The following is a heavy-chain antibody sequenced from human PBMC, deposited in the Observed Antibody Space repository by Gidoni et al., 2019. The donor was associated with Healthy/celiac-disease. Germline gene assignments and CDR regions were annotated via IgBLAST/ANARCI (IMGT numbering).Heavy chain of an antibody. CDR3: ERELPGGGVGAAIDY. D-gene: IGHD1-26*01. CDR1: GYTFPIYG. Sequence: VQLVQSGAEVKKPVASVKVSFKASGYTFPIYGISWVRQAPGPGLAWMGWISAYNGNTNDAQKLQGRVTMTTDTSTSTAYMELRSLRSDDTAVYYCERELPGGGVGAAIDYWGQGTLVTVSS. J-gene: IGHJ4*02. CDR2: ISAYNGNT. V-gene: IGHV1-18*04.